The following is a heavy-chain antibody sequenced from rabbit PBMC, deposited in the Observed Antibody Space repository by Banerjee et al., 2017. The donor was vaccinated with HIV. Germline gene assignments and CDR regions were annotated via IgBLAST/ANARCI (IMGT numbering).Heavy chain of an antibody. D-gene: IGHD2-1*01. V-gene: IGHV1S45*01. CDR3: ARERVNSYDDYGDYPFNL. Sequence: EESGGDLVKPEGSLTLTCTASGFSFSSSYWICWVRQAPGKGLEWIACIYTSSGSTYYASWAKGRFTISKTSSTTVTLQMTSLTAADTATYFCARERVNSYDDYGDYPFNLWGPGTLVTVS. CDR2: IYTSSGST. CDR1: GFSFSSSYW. J-gene: IGHJ4*01.